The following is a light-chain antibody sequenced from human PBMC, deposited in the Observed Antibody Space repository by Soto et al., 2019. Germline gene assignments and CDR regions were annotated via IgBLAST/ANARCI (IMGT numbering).Light chain of an antibody. V-gene: IGLV3-1*01. J-gene: IGLJ2*01. CDR3: QAWDGGTVV. Sequence: SYELTQPPSMSVSPGQTATIACSGDKLGDKYVCWYQQKSGESPILVIYQDTKRPSGIPERFSGSNSGSTATLTISGTQSIDKADYYCQAWDGGTVVFGGGTQLTVL. CDR2: QDT. CDR1: KLGDKY.